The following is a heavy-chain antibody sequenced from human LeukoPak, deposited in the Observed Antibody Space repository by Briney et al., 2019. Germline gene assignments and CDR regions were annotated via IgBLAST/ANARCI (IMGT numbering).Heavy chain of an antibody. D-gene: IGHD3-3*01. CDR1: GGSISSGSFY. V-gene: IGHV4-61*02. CDR3: ARDPKGRITIFGVVLRPIGGFDP. J-gene: IGHJ5*02. Sequence: SETLSLTCTVSGGSISSGSFYWTWIRQPVGKGLDWIGRIYSTGTTTYSPSLKSRVTISVDTSKTQFSLNLTSVTAADAAVYYCARDPKGRITIFGVVLRPIGGFDPWGQGTLVTVSS. CDR2: IYSTGTT.